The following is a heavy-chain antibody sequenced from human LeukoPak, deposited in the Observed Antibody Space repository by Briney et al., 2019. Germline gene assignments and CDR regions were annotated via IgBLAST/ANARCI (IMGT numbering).Heavy chain of an antibody. CDR1: SDSISCRDYY. Sequence: SETLSLTCTVSSDSISCRDYYWSWIRQPAGKGLEFIGYINKNGGTYYNPPLKSRVSISIDTSKNQFSLKLTSVTAADTAVYFCAREHKSYGDYPYYFDSWGQGTLVTVSS. V-gene: IGHV4-30-4*08. J-gene: IGHJ4*02. D-gene: IGHD4-17*01. CDR3: AREHKSYGDYPYYFDS. CDR2: INKNGGT.